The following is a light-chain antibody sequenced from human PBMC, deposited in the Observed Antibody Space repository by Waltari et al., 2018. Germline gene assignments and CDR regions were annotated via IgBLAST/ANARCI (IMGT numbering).Light chain of an antibody. CDR2: AAS. CDR3: QQYYSYPRT. CDR1: QGISMY. V-gene: IGKV1-8*01. Sequence: AIRVTQSPSPLSASPGDRVPLTCRASQGISMYLAWYQQKPGKAPKLLIYAASTLQSGVPSRVSGSGSGTDVTLTISCLQSDDFATYYCQQYYSYPRTFGQGTKVEIK. J-gene: IGKJ1*01.